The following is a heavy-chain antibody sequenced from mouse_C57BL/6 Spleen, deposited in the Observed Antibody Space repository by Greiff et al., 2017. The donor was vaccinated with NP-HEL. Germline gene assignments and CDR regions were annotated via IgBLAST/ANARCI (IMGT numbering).Heavy chain of an antibody. CDR3: ARDYGYDGDY. D-gene: IGHD2-2*01. CDR1: GYSITSGYY. CDR2: ISYDGSN. J-gene: IGHJ2*01. V-gene: IGHV3-6*01. Sequence: DVQLQESGPGLVKPSQSLSLTCSVTGYSITSGYYWNWIRQFPGNKLEWMGYISYDGSNKYNPSLKNRISITRDTSKNQFFLKLNSVTTEDTATYYCARDYGYDGDYWGQGTTRTVSS.